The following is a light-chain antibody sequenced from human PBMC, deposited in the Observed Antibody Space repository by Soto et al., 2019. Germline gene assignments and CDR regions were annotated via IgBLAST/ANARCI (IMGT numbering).Light chain of an antibody. Sequence: QSVLTQPPSVSGAPGQRVTISCTGSSSNIGAGYDVHWYQQLPGTAPKLLIYGNSNRPSGVPDRFSGSKSGTSASLAITGPQAGDEADYYCQSYDSSLSGSVFGGGTKVTVL. CDR3: QSYDSSLSGSV. J-gene: IGLJ3*02. CDR1: SSNIGAGYD. CDR2: GNS. V-gene: IGLV1-40*01.